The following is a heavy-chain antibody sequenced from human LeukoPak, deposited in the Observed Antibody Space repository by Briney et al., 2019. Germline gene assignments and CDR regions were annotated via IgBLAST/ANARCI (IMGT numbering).Heavy chain of an antibody. CDR2: SGGGT. V-gene: IGHV3-23*01. CDR3: AKDGDTAMPND. Sequence: SGGGTHYADSVKGRLAISRDNSKSTLYLQMNSLRAEDTAVYYCAKDGDTAMPNDWGQGTLVTVSS. J-gene: IGHJ4*02. D-gene: IGHD5-18*01.